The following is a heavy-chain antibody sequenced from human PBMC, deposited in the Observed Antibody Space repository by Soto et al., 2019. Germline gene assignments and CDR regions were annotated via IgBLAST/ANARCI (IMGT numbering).Heavy chain of an antibody. CDR1: GFTFSSYG. CDR3: AKHPYFMDDSSGYYLFDP. Sequence: GGSLRLSCAASGFTFSSYGMHWVRQAPGKGLEWVAVISYDGSNKYYADSVKGRFTISRDNSKNTLYLQMNSLRAEDTAVYYCAKHPYFMDDSSGYYLFDPWGQGTLVTVSS. CDR2: ISYDGSNK. D-gene: IGHD3-22*01. V-gene: IGHV3-30*18. J-gene: IGHJ5*02.